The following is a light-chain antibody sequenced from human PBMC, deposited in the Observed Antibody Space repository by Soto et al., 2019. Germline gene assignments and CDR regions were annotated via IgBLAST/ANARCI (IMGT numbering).Light chain of an antibody. CDR1: SSNIGAGYD. J-gene: IGLJ1*01. CDR3: QSYDSSLSALWV. Sequence: QSVLTQPPSVSGALGQRVTITCTGTSSNIGAGYDVHWYQQLPGTAPKLLIYGNSNRPSGVPDRFSGSKSGTSASLAITGLQAEDEDDYYCQSYDSSLSALWVFGTGTKLTVL. CDR2: GNS. V-gene: IGLV1-40*01.